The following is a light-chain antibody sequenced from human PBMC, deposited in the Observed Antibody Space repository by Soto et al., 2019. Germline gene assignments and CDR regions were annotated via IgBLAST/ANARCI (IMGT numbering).Light chain of an antibody. Sequence: ALTQPASVSASPGQSITIPCTGTSSDVGSYNLVSWFQQHPGKVPKLLIYEGTKRPSGLSDRFSGSKSGTTASLTISGLQAEDEAHYYCYSYAGENLYVFGAGTKVTVL. V-gene: IGLV2-23*01. CDR2: EGT. CDR3: YSYAGENLYV. J-gene: IGLJ1*01. CDR1: SSDVGSYNL.